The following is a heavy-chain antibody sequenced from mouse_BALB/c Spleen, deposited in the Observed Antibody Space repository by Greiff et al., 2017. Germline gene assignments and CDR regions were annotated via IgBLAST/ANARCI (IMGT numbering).Heavy chain of an antibody. V-gene: IGHV1S56*01. CDR2: IFPGDGST. D-gene: IGHD2-4*01. CDR3: ARGVYDYEKVWFAY. J-gene: IGHJ3*01. CDR1: GYTFTSYD. Sequence: QVQLQQSGAELVKPGASVKLSCKASGYTFTSYDINWVRQRPEQGLEWIGWIFPGDGSTKYNEKFKGKATLTTDKSSSTAYMQLSRLTSEDSAVYFCARGVYDYEKVWFAYWGQGTLVTVSA.